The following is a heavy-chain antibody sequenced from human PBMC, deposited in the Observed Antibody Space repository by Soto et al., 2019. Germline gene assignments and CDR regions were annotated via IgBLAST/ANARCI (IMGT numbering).Heavy chain of an antibody. V-gene: IGHV4-59*01. D-gene: IGHD6-6*01. CDR3: ARDPRPLYNFDY. J-gene: IGHJ4*02. CDR1: GGSISRYY. Sequence: SETLSLTCSVSGGSISRYYWSWIRQPPGKGLEWIGYAYYSGDTGYNPSLKSRVTMAVDTSKSQVSLKLSSVTAADTAIYYCARDPRPLYNFDYWGQGTLVTVSS. CDR2: AYYSGDT.